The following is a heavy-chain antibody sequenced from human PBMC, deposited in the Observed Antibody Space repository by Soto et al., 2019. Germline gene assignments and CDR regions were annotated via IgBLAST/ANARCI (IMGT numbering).Heavy chain of an antibody. J-gene: IGHJ6*03. V-gene: IGHV1-69*13. CDR2: IIPIFGTA. D-gene: IGHD3-3*01. CDR1: GGTFSSYA. Sequence: SVKGSCKASGGTFSSYAISWVRQAPRQGLEWMGGIIPIFGTANYAQKFQGRVTITADESTSTAYMELSSLRSDDTAVYYCATGRLIFGAVIVDYYHMAVWGKGTTVTVSS. CDR3: ATGRLIFGAVIVDYYHMAV.